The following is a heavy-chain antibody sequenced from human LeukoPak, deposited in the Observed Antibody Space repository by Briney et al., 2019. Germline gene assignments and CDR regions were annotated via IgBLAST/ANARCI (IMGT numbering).Heavy chain of an antibody. Sequence: PSETLSLTCTVSGGSISSYYWSWIRQPPGKGLEWIGYIYYSGSTNYNPSLKSRVTMSVDTSKNQFSLKLSSVTAADTAVYYCARDSRGVEVTALDYWGQGTLVTVSS. V-gene: IGHV4-59*12. CDR2: IYYSGST. CDR1: GGSISSYY. D-gene: IGHD2-21*02. J-gene: IGHJ4*02. CDR3: ARDSRGVEVTALDY.